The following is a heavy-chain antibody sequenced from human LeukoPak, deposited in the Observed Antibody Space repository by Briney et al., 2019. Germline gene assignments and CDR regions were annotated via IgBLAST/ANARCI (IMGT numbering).Heavy chain of an antibody. CDR2: IYPRDGST. V-gene: IGHV1-46*01. Sequence: GASVKVSCKASGYTFTSNYIHWVRQAPGQGLEWMGMIYPRDGSTSYAQKFQGRVTVTRDTSTSTVHMELSGLRSEDTAVYYCARERGSSSWLRSPHYYFDYWGQGTLVTVSS. CDR1: GYTFTSNY. CDR3: ARERGSSSWLRSPHYYFDY. D-gene: IGHD6-13*01. J-gene: IGHJ4*02.